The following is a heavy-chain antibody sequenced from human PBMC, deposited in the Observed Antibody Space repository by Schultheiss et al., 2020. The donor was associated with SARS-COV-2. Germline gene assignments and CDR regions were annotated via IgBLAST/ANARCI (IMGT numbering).Heavy chain of an antibody. CDR2: IYHSGST. Sequence: SETLSLTCAVSGGSISSSNWWSWVRQPPGKGLEWIGEIYHSGSTNYNPSLKSRVTISVDTSKNQFSLKLSSVTAADTAVYYCARAVQYDSSGFLFDYWGQGTLVTVSS. V-gene: IGHV4-4*02. CDR3: ARAVQYDSSGFLFDY. J-gene: IGHJ4*02. D-gene: IGHD3-22*01. CDR1: GGSISSSNW.